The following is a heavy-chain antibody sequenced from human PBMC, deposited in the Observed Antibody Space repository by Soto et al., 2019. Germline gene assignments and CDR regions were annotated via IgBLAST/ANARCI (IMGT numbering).Heavy chain of an antibody. J-gene: IGHJ4*02. CDR1: GFSLSTSGVG. Sequence: KESGPALVKPTQTLTLTCTFSGFSLSTSGVGVGWIRQPPGKALEWLAVIYWDDXKXYSPSLXSRLTITKDTSKNQVVLTMXXXXXXXXXXXXXXXXXXXXXPLDYWGQGTLVTVSS. CDR2: IYWDDXK. CDR3: XXXXXXXXPLDY. V-gene: IGHV2-5*02.